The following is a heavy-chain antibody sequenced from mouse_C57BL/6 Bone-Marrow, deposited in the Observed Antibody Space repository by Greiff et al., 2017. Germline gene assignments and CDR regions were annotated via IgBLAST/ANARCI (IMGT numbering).Heavy chain of an antibody. CDR3: AREGYGY. CDR1: GFTFSDYY. CDR2: ISNGGGST. V-gene: IGHV5-12*01. D-gene: IGHD2-2*01. J-gene: IGHJ2*01. Sequence: EVKLVESGGGLVQPGGSLKLSCAASGFTFSDYYMYWVRQTPEKRLEWVAYISNGGGSTYYPDTVKGRFTISRDNAKNTLYLQMSRLKSEDTAMYYCAREGYGYWGQGTTLTVSS.